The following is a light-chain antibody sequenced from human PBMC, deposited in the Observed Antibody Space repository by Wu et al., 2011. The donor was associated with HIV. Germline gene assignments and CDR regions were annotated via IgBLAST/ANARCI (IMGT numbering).Light chain of an antibody. J-gene: IGKJ2*01. V-gene: IGKV3-20*01. Sequence: DTLLTQSPGTLSLSPGERATLSCRASQSVTSNYLAWYQQKPGQAPRLLIYATSNRATGIPDRISGSGSGTLFTLTISRLEPEDSAVYFCQRYGSSSYTFGQGTKLETK. CDR1: QSVTSNY. CDR2: ATS. CDR3: QRYGSSSYT.